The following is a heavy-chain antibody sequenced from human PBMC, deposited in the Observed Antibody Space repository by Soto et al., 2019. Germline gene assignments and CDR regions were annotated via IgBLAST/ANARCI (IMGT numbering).Heavy chain of an antibody. CDR1: GYTFTGYY. CDR2: INPNSGGT. CDR3: ARDSTYYDFWSGYYTGTPTSNFDY. Sequence: ASVKVSCKASGYTFTGYYMHWVRQAPGQGLEWMGWINPNSGGTNYAQKFQGRVTMTRGTSISTAYMELSRLRSDDTAVYYCARDSTYYDFWSGYYTGTPTSNFDYWGQGTLVTVSS. J-gene: IGHJ4*02. D-gene: IGHD3-3*01. V-gene: IGHV1-2*02.